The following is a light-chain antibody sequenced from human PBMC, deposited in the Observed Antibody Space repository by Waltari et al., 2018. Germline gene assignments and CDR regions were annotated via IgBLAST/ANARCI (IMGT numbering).Light chain of an antibody. CDR3: QQYFSTPLT. V-gene: IGKV4-1*01. Sequence: DIVMTQSPDSLALSLGERATFNCKSSQSLLHSNNKNYLAWYQKKPGQSPKLLISWASNRESGVPERFIGSGSGTDFTLTITSLRAEDVAVYYCQQYFSTPLTFGGGTRVEIK. J-gene: IGKJ4*01. CDR1: QSLLHSNNKNY. CDR2: WAS.